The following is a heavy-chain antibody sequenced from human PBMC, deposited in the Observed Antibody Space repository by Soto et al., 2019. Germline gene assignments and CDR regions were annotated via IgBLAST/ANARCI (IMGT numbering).Heavy chain of an antibody. V-gene: IGHV1-69*13. CDR1: GGTFSSYA. CDR3: ARFLAAGTDYYYGMDV. CDR2: IIPIFGTA. D-gene: IGHD6-13*01. J-gene: IGHJ6*02. Sequence: SVKVSCKASGGTFSSYAISWVRQAPGQGLEWMGGIIPIFGTANYAQKFKGRVTITADESTSTAYMELSSLRSEDTAVYYCARFLAAGTDYYYGMDVWGQGTTVTVSS.